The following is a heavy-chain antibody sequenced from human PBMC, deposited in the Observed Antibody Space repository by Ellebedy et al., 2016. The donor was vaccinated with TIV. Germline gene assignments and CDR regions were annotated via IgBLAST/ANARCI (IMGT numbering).Heavy chain of an antibody. J-gene: IGHJ4*02. V-gene: IGHV1-69*13. Sequence: SVKVSXXASGGTFSSYAISWVRQAPGQGVEWMGGIIPIFGTANYAQKFQGRVTITADESTSTAYMELSSLRSEDTAVYYCAREYQLLFDYWGQGTLVTVSS. D-gene: IGHD2-2*01. CDR2: IIPIFGTA. CDR1: GGTFSSYA. CDR3: AREYQLLFDY.